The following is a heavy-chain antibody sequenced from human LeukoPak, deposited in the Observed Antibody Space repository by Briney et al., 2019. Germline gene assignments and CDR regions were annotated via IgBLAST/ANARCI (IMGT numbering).Heavy chain of an antibody. CDR3: ARDYCISTSCLFDY. Sequence: ASVKVSCKASGYTFTGYHMHWVRQAPGQGLEWMGRINPNSGDTNYAQKFQGRVTMTRDTSISTAYMELSRLRSDDTAVYYCARDYCISTSCLFDYWGQGTLVTVSS. J-gene: IGHJ4*02. CDR2: INPNSGDT. CDR1: GYTFTGYH. V-gene: IGHV1-2*06. D-gene: IGHD2-2*01.